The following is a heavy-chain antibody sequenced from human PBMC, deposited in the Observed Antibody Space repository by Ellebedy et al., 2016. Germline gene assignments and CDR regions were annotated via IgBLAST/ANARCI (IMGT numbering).Heavy chain of an antibody. CDR1: GFTFSSYG. D-gene: IGHD6-6*01. CDR2: ISYDGTKT. J-gene: IGHJ6*02. Sequence: GGSLRLXCVVSGFTFSSYGMHWVRQAPGKGLEWLALISYDGTKTYYADSVKGRLTISRDISKNMLYLQMNNLRAEDTAVYYCARDQFSRVTMDVWGQGTTVTVSS. V-gene: IGHV3-30*03. CDR3: ARDQFSRVTMDV.